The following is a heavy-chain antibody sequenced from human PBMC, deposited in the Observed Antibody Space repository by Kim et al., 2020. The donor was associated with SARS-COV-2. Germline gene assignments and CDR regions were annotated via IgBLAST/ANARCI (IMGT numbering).Heavy chain of an antibody. CDR2: TRNKANSYTT. V-gene: IGHV3-72*01. CDR3: ARGKNVGYYDRNPYYYYGMDV. Sequence: GGSLRLSCAASGFTFSDHYMDWVRQAPGKGLEWVGRTRNKANSYTTEYAASVKGRFTISRDDSKNSLYLQMNSLKTEDTAVYYCARGKNVGYYDRNPYYYYGMDVWGQGTTVTVSS. J-gene: IGHJ6*02. CDR1: GFTFSDHY. D-gene: IGHD3-22*01.